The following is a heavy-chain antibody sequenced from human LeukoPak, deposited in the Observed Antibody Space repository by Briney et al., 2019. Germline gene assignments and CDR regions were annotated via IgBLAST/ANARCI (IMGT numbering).Heavy chain of an antibody. J-gene: IGHJ3*02. D-gene: IGHD1-26*01. V-gene: IGHV4-39*01. Sequence: SETLSLTCTVSGGSISSSSYYWGWIRQPPGTGLEWIGSIYYSGSTYYNPSLKSRVTISVDTSKNQFSLKLSSVTAADTAVYYCARRRNGIVGASRSFDIWGQGTMVTVSS. CDR2: IYYSGST. CDR3: ARRRNGIVGASRSFDI. CDR1: GGSISSSSYY.